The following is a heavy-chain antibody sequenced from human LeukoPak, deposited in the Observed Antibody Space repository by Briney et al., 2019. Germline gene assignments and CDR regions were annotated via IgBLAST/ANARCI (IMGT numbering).Heavy chain of an antibody. D-gene: IGHD2-21*02. Sequence: GASVKVSCKASGYTFTTYGISWVRQPPGQGLEWMGWISPYNGDRNYAQKLQGRVTMTTDTSTSTAYMELRSLRDDDTAVYFCARGPSFSDSLYYYYYYMDVWAKGTAVTVSS. V-gene: IGHV1-18*01. CDR3: ARGPSFSDSLYYYYYYMDV. CDR1: GYTFTTYG. J-gene: IGHJ6*03. CDR2: ISPYNGDR.